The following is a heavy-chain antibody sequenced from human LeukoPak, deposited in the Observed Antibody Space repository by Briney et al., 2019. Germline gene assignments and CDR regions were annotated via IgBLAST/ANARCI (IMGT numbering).Heavy chain of an antibody. Sequence: GGSLRLSCAASGFNFRNYAMNWVRRAPGKGLEWVSAVTGSGGTTYYADSVKGRFTISRDNSINTLYLQMNSLRAEDTAVYYCTRTFYLDSSSYFYFWGLGTLVTVSS. D-gene: IGHD3-22*01. CDR1: GFNFRNYA. J-gene: IGHJ4*02. V-gene: IGHV3-23*01. CDR2: VTGSGGTT. CDR3: TRTFYLDSSSYFYF.